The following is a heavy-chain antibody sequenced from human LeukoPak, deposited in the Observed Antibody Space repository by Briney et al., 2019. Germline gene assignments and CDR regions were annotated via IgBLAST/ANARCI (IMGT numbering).Heavy chain of an antibody. CDR1: EFTFNDYA. J-gene: IGHJ4*02. D-gene: IGHD6-19*01. CDR3: AKERAPGIAVAGTGFDY. CDR2: ISWNSGSI. V-gene: IGHV3-9*01. Sequence: GGSLRLSCAASEFTFNDYAMHWVRQAPGKGLEWVSGISWNSGSIDYADSVKGGFTISRDNAKNSLYLQMNSLRAEDTALYYCAKERAPGIAVAGTGFDYWGQGTLVTVSS.